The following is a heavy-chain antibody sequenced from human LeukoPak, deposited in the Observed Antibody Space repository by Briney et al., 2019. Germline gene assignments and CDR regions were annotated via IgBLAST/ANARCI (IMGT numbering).Heavy chain of an antibody. CDR3: ARDKLGAAYYYDSSGYYFGDFDY. CDR2: ISAYNGNT. Sequence: ASVKVSCKASGYTFTSYGISRVRQAPGQGLEWMGWISAYNGNTNYAQKLQGRVTMTTDTSTSTAYMELRSLRSDDTAVYYCARDKLGAAYYYDSSGYYFGDFDYWGQGTLVTVSS. V-gene: IGHV1-18*01. J-gene: IGHJ4*02. D-gene: IGHD3-22*01. CDR1: GYTFTSYG.